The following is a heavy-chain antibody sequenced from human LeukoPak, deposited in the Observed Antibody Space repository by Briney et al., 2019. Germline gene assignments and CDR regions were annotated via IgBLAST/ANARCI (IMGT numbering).Heavy chain of an antibody. Sequence: NPSETLSLTCTVSGGSISSYYWSWIRQPPGKGLEWIGEINHSGSTNYNPSLKSRVTISVDTSKNQFSLKVSSVTAADTAVYYCARRIAARPRGYWFDPWGQGTLVTVSS. CDR3: ARRIAARPRGYWFDP. CDR1: GGSISSYY. V-gene: IGHV4-34*01. CDR2: INHSGST. J-gene: IGHJ5*02. D-gene: IGHD6-6*01.